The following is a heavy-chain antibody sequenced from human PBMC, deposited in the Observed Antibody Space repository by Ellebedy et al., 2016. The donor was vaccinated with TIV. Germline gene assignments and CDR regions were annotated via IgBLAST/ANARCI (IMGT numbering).Heavy chain of an antibody. V-gene: IGHV1-69*04. D-gene: IGHD6-19*01. J-gene: IGHJ4*02. CDR3: ATDWVGGRRSDFDY. CDR1: GYTFTSYG. CDR2: IIPILGIA. Sequence: ASVKVSCKASGYTFTSYGISWVRQAPGQGLEWMGRIIPILGIANYAQKFQGRVTITADKSTSTAYMELSSLRSEDTAVYYCATDWVGGRRSDFDYWGQGTLVTVSS.